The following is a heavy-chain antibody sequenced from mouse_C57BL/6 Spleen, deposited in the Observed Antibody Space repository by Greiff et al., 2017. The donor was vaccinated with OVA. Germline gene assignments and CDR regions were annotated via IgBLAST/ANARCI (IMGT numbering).Heavy chain of an antibody. CDR2: ISDGGSYT. CDR1: GFTFSSYA. J-gene: IGHJ4*01. Sequence: EVKVVESGGGLVKPGGSLKLSCAASGFTFSSYAMSWVRQTPEKRLEWVATISDGGSYTYYPDNVKGRFTISRDNAKNNLYLQMSHLKSEDTAMYYCARDMGYGSYAMDYWGQGTSVTVSS. CDR3: ARDMGYGSYAMDY. V-gene: IGHV5-4*01. D-gene: IGHD1-1*02.